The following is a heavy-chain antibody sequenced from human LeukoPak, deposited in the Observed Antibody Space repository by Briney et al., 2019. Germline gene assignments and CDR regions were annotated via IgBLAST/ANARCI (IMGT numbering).Heavy chain of an antibody. CDR2: IYYSGST. D-gene: IGHD3-3*01. V-gene: IGHV4-61*08. Sequence: PSETLSLTCTVSGGSISSGGYYWSWIRQPPGKGLEWIGYIYYSGSTNYNPSLKSRVTISVDTSKNQFSLKLSSVTAADTAVYYCAREAYYDFWSGYYHYYYYGMDVWGQGTTVTVSS. CDR1: GGSISSGGYY. J-gene: IGHJ6*02. CDR3: AREAYYDFWSGYYHYYYYGMDV.